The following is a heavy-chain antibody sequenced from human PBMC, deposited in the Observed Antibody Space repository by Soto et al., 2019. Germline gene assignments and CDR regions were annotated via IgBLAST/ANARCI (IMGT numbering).Heavy chain of an antibody. D-gene: IGHD3-22*01. CDR3: ARAAPDSSGYYSYDY. CDR1: GFTFSSYD. Sequence: GGSLRLSCAASGFTFSSYDMHWVRQATGKGLEWVSAIGTTGDTYFPGSVKGRFTISRENAKNSLYLQMNSLRAGDTAVYYCARAAPDSSGYYSYDYWGQGTLVTVSS. J-gene: IGHJ4*02. V-gene: IGHV3-13*01. CDR2: IGTTGDT.